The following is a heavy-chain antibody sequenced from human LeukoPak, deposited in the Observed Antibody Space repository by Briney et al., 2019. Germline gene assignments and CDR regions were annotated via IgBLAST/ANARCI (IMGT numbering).Heavy chain of an antibody. CDR3: TTAPTVVVVAGTQIPFDY. CDR2: IYSGGST. CDR1: GFTVSSNY. Sequence: GGSLRLSCAASGFTVSSNYMSWVRQAPGKGLEWVSVIYSGGSTYYADSVKGRFTISRDNSKNTLYLQMNSLRAEDTAVYYCTTAPTVVVVAGTQIPFDYWGQGTLVTVSS. D-gene: IGHD6-19*01. J-gene: IGHJ4*02. V-gene: IGHV3-53*01.